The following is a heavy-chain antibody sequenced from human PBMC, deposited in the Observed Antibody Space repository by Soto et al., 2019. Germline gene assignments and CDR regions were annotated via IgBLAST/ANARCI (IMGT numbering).Heavy chain of an antibody. CDR1: GYSFTSCW. Sequence: GESLKISCKGSGYSFTSCWISWVRQMPGKGLEWMGRIDPSASYTNYSPSFQGHVTISADKSISTAYLQWSSLKASDTAMYYCARVLWFGEFSWGQGTLVTVSS. CDR3: ARVLWFGEFS. J-gene: IGHJ5*02. D-gene: IGHD3-10*01. CDR2: IDPSASYT. V-gene: IGHV5-10-1*01.